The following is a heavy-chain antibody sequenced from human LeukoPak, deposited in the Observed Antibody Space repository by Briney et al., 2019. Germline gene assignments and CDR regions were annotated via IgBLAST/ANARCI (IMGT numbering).Heavy chain of an antibody. V-gene: IGHV3-33*01. CDR2: IWNDGTNK. Sequence: GTSLRLSCEASGFGFTGHGMHWVRQTPGKGLEWVAVIWNDGTNKYYGDSVKGRFTISRDNSRKTLYLQMNSLRAEDTAVYYCARASYSGAWYGMDVWGKGTTVTVSS. J-gene: IGHJ6*04. D-gene: IGHD6-19*01. CDR1: GFGFTGHG. CDR3: ARASYSGAWYGMDV.